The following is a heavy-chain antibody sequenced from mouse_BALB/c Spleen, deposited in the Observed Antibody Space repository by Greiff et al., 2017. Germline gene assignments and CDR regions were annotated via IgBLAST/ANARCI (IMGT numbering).Heavy chain of an antibody. CDR1: GYTFTDYN. Sequence: VQLQQSGPELVQPGASVKISCKASGYTFTDYNMHWVKQSHGKSLEWIGYIRPYNGGTGYNQKFTGKATLTVDNSSSTAYMELRSLTSEESAVYYCARDPAMDYWGQGTSVTVSS. CDR2: IRPYNGGT. V-gene: IGHV1S29*02. CDR3: ARDPAMDY. J-gene: IGHJ4*01.